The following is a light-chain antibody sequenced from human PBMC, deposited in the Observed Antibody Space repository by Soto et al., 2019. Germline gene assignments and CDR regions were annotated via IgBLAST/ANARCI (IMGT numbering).Light chain of an antibody. Sequence: DIVMTQSPLSLPVTPGEPASISCRSSQSLLHTNGYNYLDWYLQKPGQSPQLLIYLGSSRASGVPGRFSGSGSGTDFTLKISRVEAEDVGVYYCMQALQTPPTFGQGTKLEIK. J-gene: IGKJ2*01. CDR3: MQALQTPPT. V-gene: IGKV2-28*01. CDR1: QSLLHTNGYNY. CDR2: LGS.